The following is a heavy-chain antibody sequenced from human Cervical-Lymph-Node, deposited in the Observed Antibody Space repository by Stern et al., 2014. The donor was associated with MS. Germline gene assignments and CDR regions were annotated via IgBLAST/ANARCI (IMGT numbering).Heavy chain of an antibody. Sequence: QLVDSGSGLVKPSQTLSLTCAVSGGSISSGDYSWSWIRQPPGKSLEWIGYIVHSGSTYYNPSLKSRVSISVDRSKNQFSLKLSSVTAADTAMYYCARIFGGNFDNWGQGTLVTVSS. V-gene: IGHV4-30-2*01. D-gene: IGHD4-23*01. CDR3: ARIFGGNFDN. J-gene: IGHJ4*02. CDR1: GGSISSGDYS. CDR2: IVHSGST.